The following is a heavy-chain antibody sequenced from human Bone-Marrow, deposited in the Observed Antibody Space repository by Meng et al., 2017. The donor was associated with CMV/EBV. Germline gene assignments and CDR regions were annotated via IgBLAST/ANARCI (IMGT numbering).Heavy chain of an antibody. CDR3: ARLLGYCSSTSCQFDP. Sequence: SETLSLTCTVSGGSISSGGYYWSWIRQHPGKGLEWTGYIYYSGSTYYNPSLKSRVTISVDPSKNKFSLKLRSVTAADTTVYYCARLLGYCSSTSCQFDPWGQGTLVTVSS. CDR1: GGSISSGGYY. V-gene: IGHV4-31*03. J-gene: IGHJ5*02. D-gene: IGHD2-2*01. CDR2: IYYSGST.